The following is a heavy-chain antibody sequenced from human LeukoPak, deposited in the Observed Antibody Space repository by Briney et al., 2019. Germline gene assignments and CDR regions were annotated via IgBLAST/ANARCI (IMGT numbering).Heavy chain of an antibody. Sequence: PGASVKVSCKASGYTFTSYGISWVRQAPGQGLEWMGWISAYNGNTNYAQKLQGRVTMTTDTSTSTAYMELRSLRSDDTAVYYCARAGRGYGGYYDILTGYYPFDYWGQGTLVTVSS. D-gene: IGHD3-9*01. J-gene: IGHJ4*02. V-gene: IGHV1-18*01. CDR3: ARAGRGYGGYYDILTGYYPFDY. CDR1: GYTFTSYG. CDR2: ISAYNGNT.